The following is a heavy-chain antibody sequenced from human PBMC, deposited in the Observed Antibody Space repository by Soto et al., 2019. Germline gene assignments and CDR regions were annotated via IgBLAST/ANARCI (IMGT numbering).Heavy chain of an antibody. CDR3: ARVRGYYYYGMDV. CDR2: IWYDGSNK. V-gene: IGHV3-33*01. D-gene: IGHD3-10*01. Sequence: PGGSLRLSCAASGFTFSSYGMHWVRQAPGKGLEWVAVIWYDGSNKYYADSVKGRFTICRDNSKNTLYLQMNSLRAEDTAVYYCARVRGYYYYGMDVWCQGTTVTVSS. CDR1: GFTFSSYG. J-gene: IGHJ6*02.